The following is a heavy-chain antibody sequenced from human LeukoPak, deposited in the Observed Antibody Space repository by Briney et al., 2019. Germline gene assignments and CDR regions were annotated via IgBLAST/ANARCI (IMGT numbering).Heavy chain of an antibody. CDR3: ATWFRSGSPSRHNWFDP. J-gene: IGHJ5*02. V-gene: IGHV1-24*01. CDR1: GYTLTELS. Sequence: ASVKVSCKVSGYTLTELSMHWVRQAPGKGLEWMGGFDPEDGETIYAQKFQGRVTMTEDTSTDTAYMGRSSLRSEDTAVYYCATWFRSGSPSRHNWFDPWGRGTLVTVSS. D-gene: IGHD3-10*01. CDR2: FDPEDGET.